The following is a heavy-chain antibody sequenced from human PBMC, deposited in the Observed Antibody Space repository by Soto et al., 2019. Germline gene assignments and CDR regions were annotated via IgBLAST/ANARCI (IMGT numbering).Heavy chain of an antibody. Sequence: QVQLVQSGAEVKKPGASVKVSCKASGYTFTSYGISWVRQAPGQGLEWMGWISAYNGNTNYAQKLQGRVTMTTDTSTSTAYMELRSLRSDDTAVYYCARDFGLGHIVVVTATGVIDVWGQGTTVTVSS. J-gene: IGHJ6*02. CDR3: ARDFGLGHIVVVTATGVIDV. V-gene: IGHV1-18*04. CDR2: ISAYNGNT. D-gene: IGHD2-21*02. CDR1: GYTFTSYG.